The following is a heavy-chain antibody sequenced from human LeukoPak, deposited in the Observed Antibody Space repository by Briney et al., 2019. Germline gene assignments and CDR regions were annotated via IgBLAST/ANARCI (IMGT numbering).Heavy chain of an antibody. V-gene: IGHV1-18*01. CDR1: GYTFTSYG. Sequence: ASVKVSCKASGYTFTSYGISWVRQAPGQGLEWMGWISAYNGNTNYAQKLQGRVTMTTDTSTSTAYMELRSLRSDDTAVYYCARDSSSWYYNWFDPWAREPWSPSPQ. CDR3: ARDSSSWYYNWFDP. J-gene: IGHJ5*02. CDR2: ISAYNGNT. D-gene: IGHD6-13*01.